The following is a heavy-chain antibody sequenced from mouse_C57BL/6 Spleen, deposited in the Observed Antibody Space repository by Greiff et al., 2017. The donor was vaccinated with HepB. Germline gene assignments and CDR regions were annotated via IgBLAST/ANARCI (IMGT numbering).Heavy chain of an antibody. CDR1: GYSFTDYN. CDR2: INPNYGTT. CDR3: ARRENSNYYFDY. D-gene: IGHD2-5*01. J-gene: IGHJ2*01. Sequence: VQLKESGPELVKPGASVKISCKASGYSFTDYNMNWVNQSNGKSLEWIGVINPNYGTTSYNQKFKGKATLTVDQSSSTAYMQLNSLTSEDSAVYYCARRENSNYYFDYWGQGTTLTVSS. V-gene: IGHV1-39*01.